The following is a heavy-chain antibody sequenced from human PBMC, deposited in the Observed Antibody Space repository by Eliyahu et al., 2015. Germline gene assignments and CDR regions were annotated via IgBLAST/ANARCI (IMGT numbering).Heavy chain of an antibody. V-gene: IGHV3-53*01. Sequence: EVQLVESGGGLIQXGGSLRLYCTVXGFSVSDNYMTWVRQGPGKGLEWVSVIYRRGDXFYADSVKGRFTISRDSSRNTLYLQMNSLRVEDTAVYYCAAAHIIGWPSFDYWGQGTLVTVSA. CDR3: AAAHIIGWPSFDY. J-gene: IGHJ4*02. CDR2: IYRRGDX. D-gene: IGHD1-20*01. CDR1: GFSVSDNY.